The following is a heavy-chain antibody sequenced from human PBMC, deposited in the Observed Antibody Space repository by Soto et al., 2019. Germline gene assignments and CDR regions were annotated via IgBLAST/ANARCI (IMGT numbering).Heavy chain of an antibody. J-gene: IGHJ3*02. CDR1: GYSFTSYW. Sequence: PGESLKVSCKGSGYSFTSYWIGWGRQMPGKGLEWMGIIYPGDSDTRYSPSFQGQVTISADKSISTAYLQWSSLKASDTAMYYCARRAAVAADLAFDIWGQGTMVTVSS. V-gene: IGHV5-51*01. CDR2: IYPGDSDT. D-gene: IGHD6-19*01. CDR3: ARRAAVAADLAFDI.